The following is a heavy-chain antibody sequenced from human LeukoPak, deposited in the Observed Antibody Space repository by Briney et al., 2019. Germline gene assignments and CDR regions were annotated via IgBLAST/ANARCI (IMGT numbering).Heavy chain of an antibody. D-gene: IGHD3-3*01. CDR2: ISYDGSNK. CDR3: VKERDDFDY. Sequence: LRLSCAASGFTFSSYGMHWVRQAPGKGLEWVAVISYDGSNKYYADSVKGRFTISRDNSKNTLYLQMNSLRAEDTAVYYCVKERDDFDYWGQGTLVTVSS. V-gene: IGHV3-30*18. CDR1: GFTFSSYG. J-gene: IGHJ4*02.